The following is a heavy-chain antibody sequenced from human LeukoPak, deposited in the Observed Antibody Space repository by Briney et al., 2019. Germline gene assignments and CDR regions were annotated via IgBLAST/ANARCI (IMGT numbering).Heavy chain of an antibody. CDR2: IYYSGST. V-gene: IGHV4-31*03. D-gene: IGHD1-1*01. CDR3: ARDGVPWYFDL. Sequence: SETLSLTCTVSGGSISSGGYYWSWIRQHPGKGLEWIGYIYYSGSTYYNPSLKSRVTISVDTSKNLFSLKLSSVTAADTAVYYCARDGVPWYFDLWGRGTLVTVSS. J-gene: IGHJ2*01. CDR1: GGSISSGGYY.